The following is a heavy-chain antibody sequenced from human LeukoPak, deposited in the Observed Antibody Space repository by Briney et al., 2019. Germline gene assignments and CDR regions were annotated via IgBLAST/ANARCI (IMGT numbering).Heavy chain of an antibody. CDR3: ATKQWLAPPPDS. D-gene: IGHD6-19*01. Sequence: TGGSLKLSCAASGFNFSKYWMLWVRQAPGKGLESVSRINTDGTVTTYADSVKGRFTVSRDNADNTMFLQMNSVRDEDTAVYYCATKQWLAPPPDSWGQGTPVTVSS. CDR1: GFNFSKYW. V-gene: IGHV3-74*01. CDR2: INTDGTVT. J-gene: IGHJ4*02.